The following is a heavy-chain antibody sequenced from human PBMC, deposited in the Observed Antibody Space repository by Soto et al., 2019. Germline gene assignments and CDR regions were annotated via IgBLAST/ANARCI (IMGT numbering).Heavy chain of an antibody. CDR1: GFTFSRYG. D-gene: IGHD4-17*01. V-gene: IGHV3-33*01. J-gene: IGHJ4*02. CDR2: IWYDGSNK. Sequence: QVQLVESGGGVVQPGRSLRLSCAASGFTFSRYGMHWVRQAPGKGLEWVADIWYDGSNKYYVDSVKGRFTISRDNSKNTLYLQMNSLRAEDTALYYCARDRYYYGDYGPDYWCQGTLVTVSS. CDR3: ARDRYYYGDYGPDY.